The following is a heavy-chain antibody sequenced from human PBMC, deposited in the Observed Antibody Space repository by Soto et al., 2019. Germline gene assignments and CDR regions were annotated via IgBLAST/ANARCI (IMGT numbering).Heavy chain of an antibody. J-gene: IGHJ5*02. CDR3: ARSSGGNFGIIIEGSNWFDP. V-gene: IGHV1-46*01. Sequence: QVRLVQSGAEVRRPGASVKVSCKAPGDTFTSYYLNWVRQAPGQGLEWMGVINPHGGSTKYAQKFQGRVTMIRDTSRSTVYMELRSLRSDDTAIYYCARSSGGNFGIIIEGSNWFDPWGQGTLVTVSS. CDR2: INPHGGST. CDR1: GDTFTSYY. D-gene: IGHD3-3*01.